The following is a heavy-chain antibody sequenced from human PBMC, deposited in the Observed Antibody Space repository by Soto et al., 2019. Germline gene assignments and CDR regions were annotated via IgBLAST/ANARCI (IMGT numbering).Heavy chain of an antibody. Sequence: QTGGSLRLSCAASGFTFISYGMHWVHQAPGKGLERVAVISYDGSNKYYADSVKGRFTISRDNSKTTLYLQMNILRAEDTAVYYCAKDRRGGSYLRDYYYYYGMDVWGQGTTVTVSS. J-gene: IGHJ6*02. CDR3: AKDRRGGSYLRDYYYYYGMDV. CDR2: ISYDGSNK. D-gene: IGHD1-26*01. CDR1: GFTFISYG. V-gene: IGHV3-30*18.